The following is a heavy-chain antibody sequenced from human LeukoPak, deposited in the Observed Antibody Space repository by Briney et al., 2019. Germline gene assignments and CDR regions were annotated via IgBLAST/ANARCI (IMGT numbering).Heavy chain of an antibody. D-gene: IGHD5-24*01. V-gene: IGHV3-23*01. CDR1: GVTFSRYA. CDR3: AKDRHNSDY. Sequence: GGSLRLSRAASGVTFSRYAMSWVRQAPGEGLEWVSASSGSGGRPYYPDSVKGQFNISRDNSKTTLYLQMHRLRAEDTAVYYCAKDRHNSDYWGQGTLVTVSS. J-gene: IGHJ4*02. CDR2: SSGSGGRP.